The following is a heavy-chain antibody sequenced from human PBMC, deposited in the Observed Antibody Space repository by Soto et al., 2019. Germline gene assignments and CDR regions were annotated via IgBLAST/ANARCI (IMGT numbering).Heavy chain of an antibody. Sequence: GGSLRLPCAASGFTLSSFGRSWVPQPQGKGLEWVANIKQDGSEKYCVDSVKGRFTISRDNAKNSMYLQINSLGAEDTAVYCCARDQVLIGAFDIWGQGTMVTVSS. V-gene: IGHV3-7*03. CDR2: IKQDGSEK. CDR3: ARDQVLIGAFDI. CDR1: GFTLSSFG. J-gene: IGHJ3*02.